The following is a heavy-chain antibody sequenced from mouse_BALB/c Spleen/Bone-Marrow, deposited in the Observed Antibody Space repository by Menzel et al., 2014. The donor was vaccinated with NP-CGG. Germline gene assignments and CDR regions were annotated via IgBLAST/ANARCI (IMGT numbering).Heavy chain of an antibody. J-gene: IGHJ2*01. V-gene: IGHV1S29*02. CDR1: GYTFTDYN. Sequence: EVQLQQSGPELVKPGASVKMSCEASGYTFTDYNIHWVKQSHGKSLEWIGYIYPYNGVTGYNQKLKTKATLTVDNSSITAYMELRSLTSEDSAVYYCARGLWGNYYFDYWGQGTTLTVSS. CDR3: ARGLWGNYYFDY. D-gene: IGHD2-1*01. CDR2: IYPYNGVT.